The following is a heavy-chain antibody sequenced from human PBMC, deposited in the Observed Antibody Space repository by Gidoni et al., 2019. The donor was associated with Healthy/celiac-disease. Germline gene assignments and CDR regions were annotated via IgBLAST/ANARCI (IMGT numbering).Heavy chain of an antibody. CDR2: IYYSGST. D-gene: IGHD5-18*01. V-gene: IGHV4-59*08. CDR3: ARGYSYGSYYYYYYMDV. CDR1: GGSISSYY. J-gene: IGHJ6*03. Sequence: QVQLQESGPGLVKPSETLSLTCTVTGGSISSYYWSWIRQPPGKGLGWIRYIYYSGSTNYNPSLKSRVTISVDTSKNQFSLKLSSVTAADTAVYYCARGYSYGSYYYYYYMDVWGKGTTVTVSS.